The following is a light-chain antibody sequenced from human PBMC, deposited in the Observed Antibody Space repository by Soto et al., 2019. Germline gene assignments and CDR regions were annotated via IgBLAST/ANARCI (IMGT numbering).Light chain of an antibody. V-gene: IGKV3-20*01. CDR3: HQYGTT. J-gene: IGKJ1*01. CDR2: GAY. Sequence: EIVLTQSPGTLSLSPGERASLSCRASQSVTSSYLAWYQQKPDQAPRLLIFGAYNRAAGIPDRFSGSGSGTDFTLTISRLEPEDFAVYYCHQYGTTFGQGTKVKIK. CDR1: QSVTSSY.